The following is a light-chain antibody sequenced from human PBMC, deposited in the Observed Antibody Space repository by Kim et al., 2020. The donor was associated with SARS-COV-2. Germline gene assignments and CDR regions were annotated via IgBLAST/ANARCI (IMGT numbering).Light chain of an antibody. CDR1: KLGDKY. J-gene: IGLJ3*02. CDR3: QAWDNSTAV. Sequence: SYELTQPPSVSVSPGQTASITCSGDKLGDKYACWYQQKPGQSPVLVIYQDSKRPSGIPEQFSGSNSGNTATLTISGTQAMDEADYYCQAWDNSTAVFGGGTQLTVL. CDR2: QDS. V-gene: IGLV3-1*01.